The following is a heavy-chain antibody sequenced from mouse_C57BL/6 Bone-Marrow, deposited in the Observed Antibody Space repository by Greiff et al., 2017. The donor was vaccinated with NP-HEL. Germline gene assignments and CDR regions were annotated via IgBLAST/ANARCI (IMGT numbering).Heavy chain of an antibody. J-gene: IGHJ4*01. Sequence: VLLVESGPELVKPGASVKISCTASGFAFSSSWMNWVKQRPGKGLAWIGRIYHGDGDTYYKGKFKGKVTLTTDKSSSTAYMQLSSLTSEDSAIYFCARRNDGSTPMAYCGQGTAVTVSS. V-gene: IGHV1-82*01. CDR2: IYHGDGDT. CDR3: ARRNDGSTPMAY. CDR1: GFAFSSSW. D-gene: IGHD1-1*01.